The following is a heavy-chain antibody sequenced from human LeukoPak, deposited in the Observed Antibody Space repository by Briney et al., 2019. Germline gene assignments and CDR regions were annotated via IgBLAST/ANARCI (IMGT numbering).Heavy chain of an antibody. V-gene: IGHV3-23*01. CDR1: GFTFSSYA. Sequence: PGGSLRLSCTASGFTFSSYAMSWVRQAPGKELEWVSAITGTGGTTYYADSVKGRFTISRDNSKNTLYVQMNSLRAEDTAVYYCAKRGADSGGNSALVAFDIWGQGTMVTVSS. J-gene: IGHJ3*02. CDR3: AKRGADSGGNSALVAFDI. D-gene: IGHD4-23*01. CDR2: ITGTGGTT.